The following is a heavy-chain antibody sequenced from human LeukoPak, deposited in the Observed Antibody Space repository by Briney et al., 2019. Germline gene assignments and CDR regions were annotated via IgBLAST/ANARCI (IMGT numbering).Heavy chain of an antibody. Sequence: GGSLRLSCSASGFTFSSYAMHWVRQAPGKGLEYVSAISSNGVSTYYADSVKDRFTISRDNSKNTLYLQMSSLRVEDTAVYYCARNYGAGLVDYWGQGTLVTVSS. D-gene: IGHD3-10*01. CDR2: ISSNGVST. J-gene: IGHJ4*02. CDR1: GFTFSSYA. CDR3: ARNYGAGLVDY. V-gene: IGHV3-64D*06.